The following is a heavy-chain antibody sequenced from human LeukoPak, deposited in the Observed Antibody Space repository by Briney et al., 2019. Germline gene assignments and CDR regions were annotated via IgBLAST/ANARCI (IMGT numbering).Heavy chain of an antibody. V-gene: IGHV4-39*01. CDR2: IYYSGST. CDR1: GGSISSSSYY. Sequence: PETLSLTCTVSGGSISSSSYYWGWLRQPPGMGLEWLGSIYYSGSTYYNPSLKSRVTISVATSKNQFSLKLSSVTAADPAFYSGARRQWGGFDYWGQETLVTVSS. CDR3: ARRQWGGFDY. D-gene: IGHD6-19*01. J-gene: IGHJ4*02.